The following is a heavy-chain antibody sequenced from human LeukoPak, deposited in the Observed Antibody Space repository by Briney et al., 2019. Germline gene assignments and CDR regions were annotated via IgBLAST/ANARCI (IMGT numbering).Heavy chain of an antibody. CDR1: GFTFTTYA. D-gene: IGHD3-22*01. CDR2: ISNSGGST. Sequence: GGSLRLSRAASGFTFTTYAMSWVRQAPGKGLEWVSGISNSGGSTYCADSVKGRFTISRDNSKNTLYLQMNSLRAEDTAVYYCAEYYYYDSSGYQQYYFDYWGQGTLVTVSS. J-gene: IGHJ4*02. CDR3: AEYYYYDSSGYQQYYFDY. V-gene: IGHV3-23*01.